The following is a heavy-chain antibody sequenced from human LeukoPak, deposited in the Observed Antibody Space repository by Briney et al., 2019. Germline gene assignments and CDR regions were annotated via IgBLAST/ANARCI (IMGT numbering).Heavy chain of an antibody. CDR2: IHHSGST. J-gene: IGHJ4*02. CDR3: ARYSRGVGAASDY. D-gene: IGHD1-26*01. Sequence: SETLSLTRAVYGGSFSAYYWSWIRQPPGKGLEWNGEIHHSGSTNYNPSLKSRVSISVDTSKNQFSLKLSSVTAADTAVYYCARYSRGVGAASDYWGQGTLVTVSS. CDR1: GGSFSAYY. V-gene: IGHV4-34*01.